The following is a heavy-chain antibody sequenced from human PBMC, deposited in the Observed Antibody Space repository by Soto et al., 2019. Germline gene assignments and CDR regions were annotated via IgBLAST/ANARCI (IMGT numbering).Heavy chain of an antibody. V-gene: IGHV1-2*04. CDR3: ARGGIAAAGSHAFDI. CDR2: INPNSGGT. J-gene: IGHJ3*02. Sequence: GASVKVSCKASGYTFTGYYMHWVRQAPGQGLEWMGWINPNSGGTNYAQKFQGWVTMTRDTSISTAYMELSRLRSDDTAVYYCARGGIAAAGSHAFDIWGQGTMVTVSS. D-gene: IGHD6-13*01. CDR1: GYTFTGYY.